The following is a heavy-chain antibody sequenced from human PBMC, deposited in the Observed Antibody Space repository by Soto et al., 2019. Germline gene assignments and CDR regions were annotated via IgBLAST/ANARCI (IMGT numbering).Heavy chain of an antibody. J-gene: IGHJ4*02. V-gene: IGHV3-53*04. CDR3: AQIDFCGGS. CDR1: GLSVTTNL. CDR2: IYTDGRV. D-gene: IGHD2-21*01. Sequence: EVHLVESGGGLVQPGGSLRLSCAVSGLSVTTNLMTWVRQAPGKGLEWVSVIYTDGRVFYADSVKGRFTISRHNSINTVDLQMHTLRAEDTAVYYCAQIDFCGGSWGQGTLVAVSS.